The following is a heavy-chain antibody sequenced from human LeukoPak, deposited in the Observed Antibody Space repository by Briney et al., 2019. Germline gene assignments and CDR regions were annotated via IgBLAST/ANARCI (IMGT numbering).Heavy chain of an antibody. Sequence: ASVKVSCKASVYTFTSYGVIWVRQAPGQGLEWMGWISGYNGNTNYAQKLQDRVTMTTDTSTSTAYMELRSLRSDDTAVYYCVRTVLYYDSSGWPDFWGQGTLVTVSS. V-gene: IGHV1-18*01. J-gene: IGHJ4*02. CDR2: ISGYNGNT. CDR3: VRTVLYYDSSGWPDF. D-gene: IGHD3-22*01. CDR1: VYTFTSYG.